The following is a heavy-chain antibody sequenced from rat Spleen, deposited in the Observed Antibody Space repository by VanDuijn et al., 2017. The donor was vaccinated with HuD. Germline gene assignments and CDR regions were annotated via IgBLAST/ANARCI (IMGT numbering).Heavy chain of an antibody. V-gene: IGHV5-31*01. CDR2: ITNPGGST. J-gene: IGHJ1*01. Sequence: EVQLVESGGGLVQPGSSLKLSCVASGLTFNNYWMTWIRQAPGKGLEWIASITNPGGSTYYSDSVKVRFTTSRDNAKSTLYLQMNSLWSEDTATYFCTRKYTTDYYWYFDFWGPGTMVTVSS. D-gene: IGHD1-6*01. CDR3: TRKYTTDYYWYFDF. CDR1: GLTFNNYW.